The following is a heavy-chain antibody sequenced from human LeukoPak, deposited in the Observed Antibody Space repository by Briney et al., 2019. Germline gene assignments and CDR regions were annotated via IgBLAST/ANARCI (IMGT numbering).Heavy chain of an antibody. Sequence: GGSLRLSCAASGFTLSSYWMSWVRQAPGKGLEWVADIKEDGSGKYYVDSVKGRFTISRDNAQNSVYLHMNSLTAEDTALYYCVRDWVAGVPFDAFDIWGERTMVSVSS. D-gene: IGHD3-10*01. J-gene: IGHJ3*02. CDR1: GFTLSSYW. V-gene: IGHV3-7*03. CDR3: VRDWVAGVPFDAFDI. CDR2: IKEDGSGK.